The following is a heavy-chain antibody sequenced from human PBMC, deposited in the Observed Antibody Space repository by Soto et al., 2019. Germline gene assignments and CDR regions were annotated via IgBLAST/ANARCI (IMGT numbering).Heavy chain of an antibody. CDR2: ISYDGSNK. Sequence: QVQLVESGGGVVQPGRSLRLSCAASGFTFSSYGMHWVRQAPGKGLEWGAVISYDGSNKYYADSVKGRFTISRDNSKNTLYLQMNSLRAEDTAVYYCAKDSLSGYELDYWGQGTLVTVSS. V-gene: IGHV3-30*18. CDR1: GFTFSSYG. CDR3: AKDSLSGYELDY. D-gene: IGHD5-12*01. J-gene: IGHJ4*02.